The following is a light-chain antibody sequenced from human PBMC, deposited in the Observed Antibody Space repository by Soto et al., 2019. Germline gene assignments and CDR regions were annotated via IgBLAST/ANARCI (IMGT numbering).Light chain of an antibody. Sequence: EIVLTQSPGTLSLSLGERASLSCRASQSVSSSYLAWYQQKPGQAPRLLIYGAASRATGIPDTFSGSGSGTDFTLTISILEPEDFAVYYCQQYGSSALTFGEGTKVDIK. CDR2: GAA. V-gene: IGKV3-20*01. CDR1: QSVSSSY. J-gene: IGKJ4*01. CDR3: QQYGSSALT.